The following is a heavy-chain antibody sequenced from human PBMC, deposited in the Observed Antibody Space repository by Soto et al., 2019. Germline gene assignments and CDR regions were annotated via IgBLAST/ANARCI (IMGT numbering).Heavy chain of an antibody. Sequence: SETLSLTCIVSGGSINTKIYYGTWIRQFPGERLEWIGYIYYNGIAEYNPSLKSRLTISMDTSKNQFSLELSSVTSADTAVYYCAREGSGYNFWGQGTQVTVSS. CDR3: AREGSGYNF. D-gene: IGHD5-12*01. V-gene: IGHV4-61*01. CDR2: IYYNGIA. J-gene: IGHJ4*02. CDR1: GGSINTKIYY.